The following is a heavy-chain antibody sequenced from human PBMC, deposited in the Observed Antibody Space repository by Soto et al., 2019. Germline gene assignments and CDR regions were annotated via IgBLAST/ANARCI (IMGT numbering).Heavy chain of an antibody. D-gene: IGHD5-12*01. CDR2: IYYSGST. CDR1: GGSISSSSYY. J-gene: IGHJ5*02. CDR3: AGLGDTTRPYNWFDP. V-gene: IGHV4-39*01. Sequence: SETLSLSCTVSGGSISSSSYYWGWIRQPPGKGLEWIGSIYYSGSTYYNPSLKSRVTISVDTSKNQFSLKLSSVTAADTAVYYCAGLGDTTRPYNWFDPWGQGTLVTVSS.